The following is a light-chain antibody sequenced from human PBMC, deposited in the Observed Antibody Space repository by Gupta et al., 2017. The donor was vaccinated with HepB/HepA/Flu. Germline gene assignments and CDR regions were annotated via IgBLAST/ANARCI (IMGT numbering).Light chain of an antibody. CDR3: QHYHYNDMYT. CDR2: GTS. J-gene: IGKJ2*01. V-gene: IGKV3-20*01. Sequence: EIVLTQSPGTLSLSPGERATLSCRASQTVTSKYLAWYQQKRGQAPRLFIYGTSNRATGIPDRFSGSGSGTNFTLTISRLEPEDSAVYFCQHYHYNDMYTFGQGTDLEI. CDR1: QTVTSKY.